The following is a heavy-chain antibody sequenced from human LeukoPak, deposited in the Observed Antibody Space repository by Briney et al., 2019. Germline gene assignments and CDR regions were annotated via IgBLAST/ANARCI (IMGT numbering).Heavy chain of an antibody. CDR1: GGSISSYY. D-gene: IGHD3-22*01. CDR2: IYYSGST. Sequence: SETLSLTCTVSGGSISSYYWSWIRQPPGKGLEWIGYIYYSGSTNYNPSLKSRVTISLDTSKNQFSLNLSSVTAADTAVYYCARGSRENYYESSGYLDYWGQGTLVTVSS. CDR3: ARGSRENYYESSGYLDY. J-gene: IGHJ4*02. V-gene: IGHV4-59*01.